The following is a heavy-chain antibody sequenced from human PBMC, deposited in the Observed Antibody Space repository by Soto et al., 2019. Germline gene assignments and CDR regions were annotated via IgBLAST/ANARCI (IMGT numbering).Heavy chain of an antibody. V-gene: IGHV4-34*01. D-gene: IGHD2-8*02. CDR2: INHSGST. J-gene: IGHJ4*02. CDR1: GGSFSGYY. Sequence: QVQLQQWGAGLLKPSETLSLTCAVSGGSFSGYYWTWIRQPPGTGLEWIGEINHSGSTNYNPSLKSRVTISVDTSKNHFSLKLTSVTAADTAVYNCARDKITGLFDYWGQGTVVTVSS. CDR3: ARDKITGLFDY.